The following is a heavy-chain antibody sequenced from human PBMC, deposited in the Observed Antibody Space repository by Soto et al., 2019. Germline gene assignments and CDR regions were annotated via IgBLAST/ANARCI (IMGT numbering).Heavy chain of an antibody. Sequence: SETLSLTCSAYGGSFSDYYWSWIRQPPGKGLEWIGETDHFGSTDYNPSLKSRVTISVDTSKRQFSLRLTSVTAADTAVYYCARDGYDGSGSPYPAYWGPGTQVTVSS. V-gene: IGHV4-34*01. CDR2: TDHFGST. CDR1: GGSFSDYY. J-gene: IGHJ4*02. CDR3: ARDGYDGSGSPYPAY. D-gene: IGHD3-10*01.